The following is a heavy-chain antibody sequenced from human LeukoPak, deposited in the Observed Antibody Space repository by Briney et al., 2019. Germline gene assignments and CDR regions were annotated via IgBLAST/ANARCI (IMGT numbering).Heavy chain of an antibody. Sequence: PSETLSLTCAVYGGSFSGYYWSWIRQPPGKGLEWIGEINHSGSTNYNPSLKSRATISVDTSKNQFSLKLSSVTAADTAVYYCARGWWYSYGYDPKYYFDYWGQGTLVTVSS. D-gene: IGHD5-18*01. CDR2: INHSGST. CDR1: GGSFSGYY. J-gene: IGHJ4*02. CDR3: ARGWWYSYGYDPKYYFDY. V-gene: IGHV4-34*01.